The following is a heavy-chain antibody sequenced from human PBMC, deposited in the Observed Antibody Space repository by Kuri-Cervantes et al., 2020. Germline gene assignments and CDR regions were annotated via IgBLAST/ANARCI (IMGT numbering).Heavy chain of an antibody. Sequence: GGSLRLSCAASRFTFSDYAIHWVRQAPGKGLEWVAFIGSEGNIDYTGSVKGRFAISRDNSKSTLYLQMNSLRADDTAVYYCAKEAIYRGITNYYYYLDVWGKGTTVTVSS. V-gene: IGHV3-30*02. J-gene: IGHJ6*03. D-gene: IGHD3-10*01. CDR3: AKEAIYRGITNYYYYLDV. CDR2: IGSEGNI. CDR1: RFTFSDYA.